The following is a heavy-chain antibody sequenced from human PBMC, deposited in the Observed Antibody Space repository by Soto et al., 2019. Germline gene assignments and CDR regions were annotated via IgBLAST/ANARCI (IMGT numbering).Heavy chain of an antibody. J-gene: IGHJ4*02. CDR3: ARYSNWYYFDY. Sequence: QVQLQESGPGLVKPSQTLSLTCTVSGGSISSGGYYWSWVRQHPGKGLEWIGYIYYSGSTYYNPSLTTRVIISVDTSKNQFSLKLSSVNDAETAVYYCARYSNWYYFDYWGQGTLVTVSS. V-gene: IGHV4-31*03. CDR2: IYYSGST. D-gene: IGHD4-4*01. CDR1: GGSISSGGYY.